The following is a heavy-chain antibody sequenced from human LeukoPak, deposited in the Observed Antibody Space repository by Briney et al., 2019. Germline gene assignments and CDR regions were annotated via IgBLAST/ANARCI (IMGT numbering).Heavy chain of an antibody. CDR3: ARGGAARPDY. D-gene: IGHD6-6*01. Sequence: GGSLRLSCTAPGFIFSNYGVNWVRQAPGKGLEWVSYIGSNIKSIDYADSVKGRFTISRDNAKNSLFLQMNGLRAEDTAIYYCARGGAARPDYWGQGTLVTVSS. CDR1: GFIFSNYG. J-gene: IGHJ4*02. CDR2: IGSNIKSI. V-gene: IGHV3-48*01.